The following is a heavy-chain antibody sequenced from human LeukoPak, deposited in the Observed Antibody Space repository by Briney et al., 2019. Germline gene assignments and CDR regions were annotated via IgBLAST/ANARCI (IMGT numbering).Heavy chain of an antibody. J-gene: IGHJ3*02. CDR2: ISSSGSTI. D-gene: IGHD6-19*01. CDR3: AREAVPGGRGDTFDI. Sequence: GGSLRLSCAASGFXFSSYEINWVRQAPGKGLEWVSYISSSGSTIYYADSVKGRFTISRDNAKNSLYLQMNSLRAEDTAVYYCAREAVPGGRGDTFDIWGQGTMVTVSS. CDR1: GFXFSSYE. V-gene: IGHV3-48*03.